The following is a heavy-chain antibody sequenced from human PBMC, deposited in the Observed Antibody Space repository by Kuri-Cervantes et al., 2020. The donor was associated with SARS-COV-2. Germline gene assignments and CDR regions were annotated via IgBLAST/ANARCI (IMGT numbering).Heavy chain of an antibody. CDR2: ISWDGSRT. CDR3: AKDMGTMLRGASGMDV. V-gene: IGHV3-43*01. D-gene: IGHD3-10*01. Sequence: GESLKISCVTSGFTYDEYTMHWVRQAPGKGLEWVSQISWDGSRTYYADSVKGRFTVSRDNSKSPLYVEMHSLRTEDTALYYCAKDMGTMLRGASGMDVWGQGTTVTVSS. CDR1: GFTYDEYT. J-gene: IGHJ6*02.